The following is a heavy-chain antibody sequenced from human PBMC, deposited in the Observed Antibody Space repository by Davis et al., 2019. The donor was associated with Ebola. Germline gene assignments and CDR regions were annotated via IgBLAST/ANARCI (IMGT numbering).Heavy chain of an antibody. J-gene: IGHJ3*02. CDR2: ISSSSYYI. CDR3: ARGGYYDSNGYSHAAFDI. D-gene: IGHD3-22*01. CDR1: GFTFSTYS. Sequence: GESLKISCAASGFTFSTYSMNWVRQAPGKGLEWVSSISSSSYYIYYADSLKGRFTISRDNAKNSLYLQMNSLRAEDTAVYHCARGGYYDSNGYSHAAFDIWGQGTMVTVSS. V-gene: IGHV3-21*01.